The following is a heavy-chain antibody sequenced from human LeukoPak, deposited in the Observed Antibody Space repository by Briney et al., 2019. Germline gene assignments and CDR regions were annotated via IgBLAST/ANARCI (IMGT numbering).Heavy chain of an antibody. CDR2: IYHSGST. CDR1: GYSISSGYY. V-gene: IGHV4-38-2*02. CDR3: ARARRGTPGGAAAFRYYYYYMDV. D-gene: IGHD6-13*01. J-gene: IGHJ6*03. Sequence: SETLSLTCTVSGYSISSGYYWGWIRPPPGKGLEWIGSIYHSGSTYYNPSLKSRVTISVDTSKNQFSLKLSSVTAADTAVYYCARARRGTPGGAAAFRYYYYYMDVWGKGTTVTVSS.